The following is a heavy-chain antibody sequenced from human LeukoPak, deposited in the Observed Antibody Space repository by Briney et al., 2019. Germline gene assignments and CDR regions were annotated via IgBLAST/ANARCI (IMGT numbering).Heavy chain of an antibody. CDR2: SSPYNGKT. CDR3: ARGPPLRFLEWYPVSLPTRFDP. Sequence: ASVTVSCKTSGYPFIIFGIAWLRQAPGQGLEWLGWSSPYNGKTEYSQKLQGRVTMTTDTSTSTAYMELRSLRSDDTAVYYCARGPPLRFLEWYPVSLPTRFDPWGQGTLVTVSS. D-gene: IGHD3-3*01. CDR1: GYPFIIFG. J-gene: IGHJ5*02. V-gene: IGHV1-18*01.